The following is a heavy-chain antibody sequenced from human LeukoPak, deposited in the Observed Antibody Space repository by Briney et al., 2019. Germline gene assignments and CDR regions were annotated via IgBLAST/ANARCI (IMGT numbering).Heavy chain of an antibody. D-gene: IGHD3-10*01. Sequence: GGSLRLSCAASGFTFRSSTMTWVRQVLGKGPEWVSTTGASGSYYADSVKDRFTISRDNSKNTLYLQMNSLRAEDTAVYYCARCYTYGTTWFGGLDVWGQGTTVTVSS. V-gene: IGHV3-23*01. CDR2: TGASGS. J-gene: IGHJ6*02. CDR3: ARCYTYGTTWFGGLDV. CDR1: GFTFRSST.